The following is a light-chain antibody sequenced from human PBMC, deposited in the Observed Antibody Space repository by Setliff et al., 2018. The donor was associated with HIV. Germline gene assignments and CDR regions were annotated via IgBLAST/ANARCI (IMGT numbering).Light chain of an antibody. CDR2: EVS. Sequence: QSALTQPRSVSGSPGQSVTISCGGTSSDVGGYDYVSWYQHHPGKAPKLMIFEVSKRPSGVSNRFSGSKSGNTASLTISGLQAEDEADYYCCSYAGSNTYVVFGGGTK. CDR3: CSYAGSNTYVV. CDR1: SSDVGGYDY. V-gene: IGLV2-11*01. J-gene: IGLJ2*01.